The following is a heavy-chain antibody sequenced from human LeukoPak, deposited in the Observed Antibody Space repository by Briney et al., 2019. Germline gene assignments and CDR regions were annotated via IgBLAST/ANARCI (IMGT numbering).Heavy chain of an antibody. CDR1: GYTFTGYY. CDR3: ARLDTAMVQNDY. J-gene: IGHJ4*02. CDR2: INPNSGGT. Sequence: ASVKVSCKASGYTFTGYYMHWVRQAPGQGLEWMGWINPNSGGTNYAQKFQGRVTMTRDTSISTAYMELSRLRSDDTAVYYCARLDTAMVQNDYWGQGTLVTVSP. D-gene: IGHD5-18*01. V-gene: IGHV1-2*02.